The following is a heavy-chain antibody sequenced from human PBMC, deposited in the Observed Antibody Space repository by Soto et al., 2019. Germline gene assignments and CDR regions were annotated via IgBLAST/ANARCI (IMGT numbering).Heavy chain of an antibody. CDR1: GYTFTSYA. Sequence: ASVKVSCKASGYTFTSYAMHWVRQAPGQRLEWMGWINAGNGNTKYSQKFQGRVTITRDTSASTAYMELSSLRSEDTAVYYCARVAPETYYYYYYGMDVWGQGTTVTVS. V-gene: IGHV1-3*01. CDR2: INAGNGNT. CDR3: ARVAPETYYYYYYGMDV. J-gene: IGHJ6*02.